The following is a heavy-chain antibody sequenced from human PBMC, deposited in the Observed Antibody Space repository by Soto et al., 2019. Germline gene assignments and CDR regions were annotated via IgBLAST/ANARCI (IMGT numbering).Heavy chain of an antibody. J-gene: IGHJ6*02. D-gene: IGHD5-12*01. CDR1: GGTFSSYA. Sequence: GAPVKVSCKASGGTFSSYAISWGRPAPGQGLEWMGGIIPIFGTANYAQKFQGRVTITADESTSTAYMELSSLRSEDTAVYYCARGRDIVATGGGMDVWGQGTTVTVSS. CDR2: IIPIFGTA. CDR3: ARGRDIVATGGGMDV. V-gene: IGHV1-69*13.